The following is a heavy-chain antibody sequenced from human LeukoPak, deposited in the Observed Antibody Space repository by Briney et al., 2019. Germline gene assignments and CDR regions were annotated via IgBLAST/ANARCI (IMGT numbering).Heavy chain of an antibody. CDR2: IWYDGSNK. V-gene: IGHV3-33*06. J-gene: IGHJ4*02. CDR1: GFTFSSYG. Sequence: GGSLRLSCAASGFTFSSYGMHWVRQAPGKGLEWVAVIWYDGSNKYYADSVKGRFTISRDNSKNTLYLQMNSLRAEDTAVYYCAKDQGYSYGPTNPDYWGQGTLVTVSS. CDR3: AKDQGYSYGPTNPDY. D-gene: IGHD5-18*01.